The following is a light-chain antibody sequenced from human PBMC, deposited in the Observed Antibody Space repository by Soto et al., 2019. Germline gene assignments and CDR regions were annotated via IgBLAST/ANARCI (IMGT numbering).Light chain of an antibody. J-gene: IGKJ1*01. CDR2: RAS. V-gene: IGKV3-15*01. CDR1: QSVSSN. CDR3: QQYQNLWT. Sequence: EIFLTQSPATLSVSPVEMATLSCRASQSVSSNVAWYQQRPGQAPRLLIYRASTRATGVPARFSGSGSGTEFTLTISGLQSEDSAVYYCQQYQNLWTFGQGTKVDIK.